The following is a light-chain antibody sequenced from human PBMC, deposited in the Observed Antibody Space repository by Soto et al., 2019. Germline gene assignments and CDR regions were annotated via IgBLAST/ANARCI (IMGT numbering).Light chain of an antibody. CDR1: ASNIGSKS. CDR3: AAWDDSLEEYV. J-gene: IGLJ1*01. CDR2: SSI. V-gene: IGLV1-44*01. Sequence: QSVLTQPPSASGTPGQRVTIYCSGSASNIGSKSVNWYQQFPGTAPKLLIYSSIYRPSGVPARMSASKSGTSASLAISGLQSEDEADYFCAAWDDSLEEYVFGTGTKVTVL.